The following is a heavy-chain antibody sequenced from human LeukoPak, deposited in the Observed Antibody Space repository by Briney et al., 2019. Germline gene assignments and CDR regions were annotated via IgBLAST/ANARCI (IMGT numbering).Heavy chain of an antibody. CDR3: ARLDGDSTPFDY. CDR2: ISGSGGST. Sequence: GGSLRLSCAASGFTFKSYAMSWVRQAPGKGLEWVSLISGSGGSTFYADSVKGRFTISRDSSKNTLYLQMNSLRAEDTAVYHCARLDGDSTPFDYWGQGTLVTVSS. D-gene: IGHD2-21*02. J-gene: IGHJ4*02. V-gene: IGHV3-23*01. CDR1: GFTFKSYA.